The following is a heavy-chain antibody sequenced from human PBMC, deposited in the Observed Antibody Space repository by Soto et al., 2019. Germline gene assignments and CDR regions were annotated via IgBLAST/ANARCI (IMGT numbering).Heavy chain of an antibody. CDR1: VGSISSSSYY. D-gene: IGHD3-3*01. V-gene: IGHV4-39*01. J-gene: IGHJ4*02. Sequence: PSETLSLTCTVSVGSISSSSYYWGWIRQPPGKGLEWIGSIYYSWSTYYNPSLKSRVTISVDTSKNQFSLKLSSVTAADTAVYYCASQPDYDFWSGYSITYYYFDYWGQGTLVTVS. CDR2: IYYSWST. CDR3: ASQPDYDFWSGYSITYYYFDY.